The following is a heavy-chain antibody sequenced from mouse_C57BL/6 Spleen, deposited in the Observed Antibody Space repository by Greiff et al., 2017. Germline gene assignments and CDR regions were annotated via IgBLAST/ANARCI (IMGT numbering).Heavy chain of an antibody. V-gene: IGHV5-17*01. D-gene: IGHD1-1*01. Sequence: EVQRVESGGGLVKPGGSLKLSCAASGFTFSDYGMHWVRQAPEKGLEWVAYISSGSSTIYYADTVKGRFTISRDNAKNTLFLQMTSLRSEDTAMYYCARPGSYGGDYAMDYWGQGTSVTVSS. J-gene: IGHJ4*01. CDR1: GFTFSDYG. CDR3: ARPGSYGGDYAMDY. CDR2: ISSGSSTI.